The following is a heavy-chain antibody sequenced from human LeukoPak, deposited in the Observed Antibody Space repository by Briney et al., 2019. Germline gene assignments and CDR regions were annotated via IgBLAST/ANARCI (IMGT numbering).Heavy chain of an antibody. CDR2: IYHSGST. D-gene: IGHD2-2*02. Sequence: PSETLSLTCAVSGYSISNDYYWGWVRQSPGKGLEWIGNIYHSGSTYKNPSLKSRLTMSLDTSKNQFSLKLISVTAADTAMYYCARLSGAPVRHPIYHFDYWGQGTLVTVSS. V-gene: IGHV4-38-2*01. CDR1: GYSISNDYY. J-gene: IGHJ4*02. CDR3: ARLSGAPVRHPIYHFDY.